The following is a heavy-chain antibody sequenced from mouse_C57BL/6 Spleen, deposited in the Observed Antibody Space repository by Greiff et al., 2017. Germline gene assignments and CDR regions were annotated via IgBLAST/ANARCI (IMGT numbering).Heavy chain of an antibody. CDR3: ASSYYSEGFDY. D-gene: IGHD2-12*01. CDR2: ISNGGGST. Sequence: EVQRVESGGGLVQPGGSLKLSCAASGFTFSDYYMYWVRQTPEKRLEWVAYISNGGGSTYYPDTVKGRFTISRDNAKNTLYLQMSRLKSEDTAMYYCASSYYSEGFDYWGQGTTLTVSS. CDR1: GFTFSDYY. V-gene: IGHV5-12*01. J-gene: IGHJ2*01.